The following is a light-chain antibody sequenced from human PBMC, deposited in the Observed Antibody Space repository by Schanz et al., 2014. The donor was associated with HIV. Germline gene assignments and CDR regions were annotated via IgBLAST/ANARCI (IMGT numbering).Light chain of an antibody. CDR2: DTN. Sequence: QSVLTQPPSVSGAPGQRVTISCTGGTSNLRTGFHVHWYQQVPGAAPKLLIFDTNNRPSGVPDRFSASKSDTSGSLAITGLQAEDEADYYCQTYDSSLRGYVFGTGTKLTVL. CDR1: TSNLRTGFH. V-gene: IGLV1-40*01. CDR3: QTYDSSLRGYV. J-gene: IGLJ1*01.